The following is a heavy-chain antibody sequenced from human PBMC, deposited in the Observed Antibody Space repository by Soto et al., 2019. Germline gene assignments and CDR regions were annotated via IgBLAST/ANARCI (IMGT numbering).Heavy chain of an antibody. D-gene: IGHD3-16*02. V-gene: IGHV4-59*01. CDR1: GGSISSYY. Sequence: QVQLQESGPGLVKPSETLSLTCTVSGGSISSYYWSWIRQPPGKGLEWIGYIYYSGSTNYNPSLKSRVTISVDTSKNQFSLKLSSVTAADTAVYYCARGSFAELSARGFDYWGQGTLVTVSS. CDR3: ARGSFAELSARGFDY. J-gene: IGHJ4*02. CDR2: IYYSGST.